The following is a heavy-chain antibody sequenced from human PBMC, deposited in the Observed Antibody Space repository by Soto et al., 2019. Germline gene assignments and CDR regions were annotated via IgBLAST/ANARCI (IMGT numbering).Heavy chain of an antibody. CDR3: ARVNYGDYEEYYYYYYMDV. CDR1: GYTFTSYD. Sequence: GASVKVSCKASGYTFTSYDINWVRQATGQGLEWMGWMNPNSGNTGYAQKLQGRVTMTTDTSTSTAYMELRSLRSDDTAVYYCARVNYGDYEEYYYYYYMDVWGKGTTVTVSS. D-gene: IGHD4-17*01. CDR2: MNPNSGNT. J-gene: IGHJ6*03. V-gene: IGHV1-8*01.